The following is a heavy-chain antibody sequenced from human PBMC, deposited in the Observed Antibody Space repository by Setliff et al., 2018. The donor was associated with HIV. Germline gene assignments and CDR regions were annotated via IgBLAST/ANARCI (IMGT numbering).Heavy chain of an antibody. J-gene: IGHJ5*02. CDR3: VRGHCNSDKCWYTWFDP. CDR2: IGSYSGYT. Sequence: GASVKVSCKASTYTLINYGVSWVRQAPGQGLEWMGWIGSYSGYTIYAQRFQDRLTMTTDTSTTTASMELRSLRSDDTAVYYCVRGHCNSDKCWYTWFDPWGQGTLVT. D-gene: IGHD2-2*01. V-gene: IGHV1-18*01. CDR1: TYTLINYG.